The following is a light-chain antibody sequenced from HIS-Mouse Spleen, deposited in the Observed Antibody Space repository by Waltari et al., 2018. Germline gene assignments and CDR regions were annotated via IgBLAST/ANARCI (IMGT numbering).Light chain of an antibody. V-gene: IGLV3-10*01. J-gene: IGLJ2*01. CDR2: EDS. CDR3: YSTDSSGNHRV. Sequence: SYELPQPPSVSVSPGQTARITCSGDACPKKYAYWYQQKSGQAPVLVIYEDSKQPSGIPERFSGSSSGTMATLTISGAQVEDEADYYCYSTDSSGNHRVFGGGTKLTVL. CDR1: ACPKKY.